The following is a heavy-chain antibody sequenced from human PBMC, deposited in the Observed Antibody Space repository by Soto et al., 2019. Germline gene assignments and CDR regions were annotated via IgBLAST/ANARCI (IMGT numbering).Heavy chain of an antibody. CDR3: AQGDYNRPHRTLDC. CDR1: GYTFTSYD. V-gene: IGHV1-8*01. J-gene: IGHJ4*02. D-gene: IGHD1-20*01. CDR2: MNPNSGNT. Sequence: QVQLVQSGAEVKKPGASVKVSCKASGYTFTSYDINWVRQATGQGLEWMGWMNPNSGNTGYAQKFQGRVTMTSNTSIDTAYMELSSLRSEDTAVDYCAQGDYNRPHRTLDCWGQGTLVTVSS.